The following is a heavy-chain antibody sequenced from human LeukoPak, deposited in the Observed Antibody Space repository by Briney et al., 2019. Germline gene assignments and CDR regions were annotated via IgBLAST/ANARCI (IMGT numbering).Heavy chain of an antibody. J-gene: IGHJ4*02. CDR1: GGSISSGDYY. CDR2: IYYSGST. V-gene: IGHV4-30-4*08. Sequence: SETLSLTCTVSGGSISSGDYYWSWIRQPPGKGLEWIGYIYYSGSTYYNPSLKSRVTISVDTSKNQFSLRLSFVTAADTAVYYCARDRRYSSSLFDYWGQGTLVTVSS. CDR3: ARDRRYSSSLFDY. D-gene: IGHD6-6*01.